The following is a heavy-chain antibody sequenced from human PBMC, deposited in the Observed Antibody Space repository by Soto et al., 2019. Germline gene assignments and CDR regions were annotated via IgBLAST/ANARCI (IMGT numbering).Heavy chain of an antibody. Sequence: QVQLVQSGAEVRKPGSSVTVSCKASGGTFSNYAISRVRQAPGQGLERMGGIIPIVGTGSYAQKFQGRVTITADEPTTTAYMELSSLRFEDTAVYYCARVVILVPTASTHYYYHMDVWGPGTTVTVSS. CDR2: IIPIVGTG. CDR1: GGTFSNYA. CDR3: ARVVILVPTASTHYYYHMDV. D-gene: IGHD2-2*01. J-gene: IGHJ6*02. V-gene: IGHV1-69*01.